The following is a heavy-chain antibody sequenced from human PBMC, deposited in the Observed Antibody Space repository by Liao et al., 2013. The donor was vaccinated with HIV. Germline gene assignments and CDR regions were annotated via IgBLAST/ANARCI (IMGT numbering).Heavy chain of an antibody. J-gene: IGHJ1*01. CDR3: ASQKYDFWSGYYGGGDFQH. D-gene: IGHD3-3*01. Sequence: QVQLQQWGAGLLKPSETLSLTCAVYGGSFSGYYWSWIRQPPGKGLEWIGEINHSGSTNSNPSLKSRVTISVDTSKNQFSLKLSSVTAADTAVYYCASQKYDFWSGYYGGGDFQHWGQGTLVTVSS. CDR1: GGSFSGYY. V-gene: IGHV4-34*01. CDR2: INHSGST.